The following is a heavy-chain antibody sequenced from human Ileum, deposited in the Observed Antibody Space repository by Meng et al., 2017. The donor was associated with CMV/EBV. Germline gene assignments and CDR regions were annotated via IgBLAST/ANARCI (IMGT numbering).Heavy chain of an antibody. CDR2: IYWDDDK. CDR1: FSLPSSPVG. J-gene: IGHJ4*02. CDR3: VHRKDYSGNWNGGSADF. V-gene: IGHV2-5*02. Sequence: FSLPSSPVGVGWIRQPPGKALEWLAFIYWDDDKRYNPSLKNRLTITKDAPRNQVVLTMTNMDPADTATYHCVHRKDYSGNWNGGSADFWGQGALVTVSS. D-gene: IGHD4-11*01.